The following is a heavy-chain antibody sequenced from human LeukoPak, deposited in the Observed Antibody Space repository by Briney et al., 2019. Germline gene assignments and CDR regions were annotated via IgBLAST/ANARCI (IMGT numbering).Heavy chain of an antibody. V-gene: IGHV1-18*01. CDR2: ISAYNGNK. D-gene: IGHD2-15*01. Sequence: GASVKVSCKASGYTFTSYGISWVRQAPGQGLEWMGWISAYNGNKNYAQRLQGRVTMTTDTSTSTAYMELRSLRSDDTAVYYCARVMANCSGGSCYFDYWGQGTLVTVSS. J-gene: IGHJ4*02. CDR1: GYTFTSYG. CDR3: ARVMANCSGGSCYFDY.